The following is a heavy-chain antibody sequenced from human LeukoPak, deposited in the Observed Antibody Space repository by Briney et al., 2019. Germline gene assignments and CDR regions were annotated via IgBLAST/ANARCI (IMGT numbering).Heavy chain of an antibody. CDR2: MNPKSGNT. V-gene: IGHV1-8*01. Sequence: ASVKVSCTASGYTFTNYDINWVRQATGQGLEWMGWMNPKSGNTGCAQKLQGRVTMTRNNSISTAYMELSSLRSEDTAVYYCARILGKAAGRHYFDYWGQGTLVTVSS. J-gene: IGHJ4*02. D-gene: IGHD6-13*01. CDR1: GYTFTNYD. CDR3: ARILGKAAGRHYFDY.